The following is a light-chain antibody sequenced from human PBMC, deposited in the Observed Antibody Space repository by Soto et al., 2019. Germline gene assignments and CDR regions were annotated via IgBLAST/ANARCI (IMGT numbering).Light chain of an antibody. Sequence: QSVLTQPAAVSGCPGQSITISCTGTSSDVGGYNYVSWYQQHPGKAPKLMIYEVSNRPSGVSNRFSGSKSGNTASLTISGLQAEDEADYYCSSYTSSSTLCVFGTGTKVTVL. CDR3: SSYTSSSTLCV. CDR1: SSDVGGYNY. J-gene: IGLJ1*01. V-gene: IGLV2-14*01. CDR2: EVS.